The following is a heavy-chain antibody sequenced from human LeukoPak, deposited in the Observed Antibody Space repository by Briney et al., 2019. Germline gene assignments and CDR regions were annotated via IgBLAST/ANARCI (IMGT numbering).Heavy chain of an antibody. D-gene: IGHD1-26*01. CDR3: ARYSGTYRDF. CDR2: ITSSSSYI. V-gene: IGHV3-21*01. J-gene: IGHJ4*02. Sequence: PGGSLRLSCAASGFTFSTYNMNWVRQAPGKGLEWVSSITSSSSYIFYADSVKGRFTISRDNGKNSLYLQMNSLRAEDTAVYYCARYSGTYRDFWGQGTLVTVSS. CDR1: GFTFSTYN.